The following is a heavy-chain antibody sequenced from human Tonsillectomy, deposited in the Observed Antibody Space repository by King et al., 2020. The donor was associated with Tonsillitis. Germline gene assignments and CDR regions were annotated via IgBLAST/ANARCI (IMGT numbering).Heavy chain of an antibody. V-gene: IGHV1-2*02. J-gene: IGHJ3*02. D-gene: IGHD3-10*01. CDR1: GYTFTGYY. CDR3: AREGDSHGYAFDI. CDR2: VNPNSGAT. Sequence: VQLVQSGAEVKKPGASVKVSCKASGYTFTGYYMHWVRQAPGEGLEWMGWVNPNSGATNYAQKFQGRVTMTRDKSISTAYMELSRLRSDDTAVYYCAREGDSHGYAFDIWGQGTVVTVSS.